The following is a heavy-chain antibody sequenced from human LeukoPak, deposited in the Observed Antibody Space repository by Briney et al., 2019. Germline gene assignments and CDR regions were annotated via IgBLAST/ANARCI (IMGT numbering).Heavy chain of an antibody. CDR1: GGSFSGYY. D-gene: IGHD3-10*01. J-gene: IGHJ5*02. CDR3: ATEFSWFRGGFDP. V-gene: IGHV4-34*01. CDR2: IDHRGRT. Sequence: SETLSLTCAVYGGSFSGYYWSWIRRPPGKGLEWIGEIDHRGRTNYNPSLKSRVTISVDTSKNQFSLKLSSVTAADTAVYYCATEFSWFRGGFDPWGQGTLVTVSS.